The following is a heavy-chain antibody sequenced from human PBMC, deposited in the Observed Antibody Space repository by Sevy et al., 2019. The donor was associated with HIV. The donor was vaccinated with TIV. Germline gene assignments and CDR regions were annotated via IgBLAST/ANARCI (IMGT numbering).Heavy chain of an antibody. CDR2: IYHSGRT. CDR3: ARASAGDRLDYYGMDV. CDR1: GFSISSGYY. J-gene: IGHJ6*02. D-gene: IGHD2-21*02. V-gene: IGHV4-38-2*02. Sequence: SETLSLTCTVSGFSISSGYYWGWIRQSPEKGLEWIGNIYHSGRTYYKPSLKSRVTISVDTSTNQFSLKLISVTAADTAVYYCARASAGDRLDYYGMDVWGQGTTVTVSS.